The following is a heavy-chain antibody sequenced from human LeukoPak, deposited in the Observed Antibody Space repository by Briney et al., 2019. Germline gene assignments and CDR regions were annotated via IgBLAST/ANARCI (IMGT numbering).Heavy chain of an antibody. V-gene: IGHV3-33*01. CDR1: GFTFSSYG. D-gene: IGHD6-19*01. Sequence: GGSLRLPCAASGFTFSSYGMHWVRQAPGKGLEWVAVIWYDGSNKYYADSVKGRFTISRDNSKNTLYLQMNSLRAEDTAVYYCARDLGQWLTLYYYYYGMDVWGQGTTVTVSS. CDR2: IWYDGSNK. CDR3: ARDLGQWLTLYYYYYGMDV. J-gene: IGHJ6*02.